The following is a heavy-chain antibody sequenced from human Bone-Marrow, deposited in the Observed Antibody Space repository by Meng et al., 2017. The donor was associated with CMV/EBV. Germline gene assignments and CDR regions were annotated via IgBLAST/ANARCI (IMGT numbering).Heavy chain of an antibody. J-gene: IGHJ4*02. CDR1: GRSISSSSYY. CDR3: ASHQTQWALTTHFDY. D-gene: IGHD4-11*01. CDR2: IYYSGST. V-gene: IGHV4-39*01. Sequence: SETLSLTCTVSGRSISSSSYYWGWIRQPPGKGLEWIGSIYYSGSTYYNPSLKSRVTISVDTSKNQFSLKLSSVTAADTAVYYCASHQTQWALTTHFDYWGQGTLVTVSS.